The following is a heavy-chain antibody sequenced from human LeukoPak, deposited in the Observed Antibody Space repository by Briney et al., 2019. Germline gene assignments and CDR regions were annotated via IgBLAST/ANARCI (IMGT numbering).Heavy chain of an antibody. CDR1: GFTFSSYA. CDR2: ISSSGSTI. CDR3: ARSAGTWFDP. Sequence: GGSLRPSCAASGFTFSSYAMSWVRQAPGKGLEWVSYISSSGSTIYYADSVKGRFTISRDNAKNSLYLQMNSLRVEDTAVYYCARSAGTWFDPWGQGTLVTVSS. D-gene: IGHD1-1*01. V-gene: IGHV3-48*03. J-gene: IGHJ5*02.